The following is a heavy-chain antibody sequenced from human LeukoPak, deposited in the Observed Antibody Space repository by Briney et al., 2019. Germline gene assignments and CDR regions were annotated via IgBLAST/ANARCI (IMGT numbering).Heavy chain of an antibody. Sequence: PSETLSLTCTVSGYSISSGYYWGWIRQPPGKGLEWIGSIYHSGRTYFNPSLKSRVTISVDTSKNQFSLKLSSVTAADTAVYYCARDQNGWLGFDFWGQGTLVTVSS. V-gene: IGHV4-38-2*02. CDR1: GYSISSGYY. CDR2: IYHSGRT. D-gene: IGHD6-19*01. CDR3: ARDQNGWLGFDF. J-gene: IGHJ4*02.